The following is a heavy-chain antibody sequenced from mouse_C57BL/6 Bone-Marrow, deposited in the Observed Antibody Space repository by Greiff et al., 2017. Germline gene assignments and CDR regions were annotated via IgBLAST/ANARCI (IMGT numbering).Heavy chain of an antibody. Sequence: QVQLQQSGAELARPGASVKLSCKASGYTFTSYGISWVKQRTGQGLEWIGEIYPRSGNTYYNEKFKGKATLTADKSSSTAYMELRSLTSEDSAVYFCARPPYYSNYLWYFDYWGQGTTLTVSS. V-gene: IGHV1-81*01. J-gene: IGHJ2*01. D-gene: IGHD2-5*01. CDR1: GYTFTSYG. CDR2: IYPRSGNT. CDR3: ARPPYYSNYLWYFDY.